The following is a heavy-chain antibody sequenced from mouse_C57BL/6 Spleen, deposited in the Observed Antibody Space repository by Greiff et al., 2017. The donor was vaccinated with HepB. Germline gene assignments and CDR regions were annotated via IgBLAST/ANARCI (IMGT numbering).Heavy chain of an antibody. Sequence: QVQLQQPGAELVKPGASVKLSCKASGYTFTSYWMQWVKQRPGQGLEWIGEIDPSDSYTNYNQKFKGKATLTVDTSSSTAYMQLSSLTSEDSAVYYCARWRGLYYFDYWGQGTTLTVSS. CDR2: IDPSDSYT. J-gene: IGHJ2*01. V-gene: IGHV1-50*01. CDR1: GYTFTSYW. CDR3: ARWRGLYYFDY.